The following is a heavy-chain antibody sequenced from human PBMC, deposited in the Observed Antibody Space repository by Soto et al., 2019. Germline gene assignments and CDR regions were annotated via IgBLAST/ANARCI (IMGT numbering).Heavy chain of an antibody. J-gene: IGHJ6*02. CDR2: LNSDGSSR. V-gene: IGHV3-74*01. CDR3: ARGLKNYYGMDV. CDR1: GVTFSSHW. Sequence: PGGSLRLSCASSGVTFSSHWMHWVRQAPGKGLVWVSRLNSDGSSRYYGDSMKGRVTISRDNAKNTVYLQMDSLRDEDSAVYYCARGLKNYYGMDVWGQGTTVTV.